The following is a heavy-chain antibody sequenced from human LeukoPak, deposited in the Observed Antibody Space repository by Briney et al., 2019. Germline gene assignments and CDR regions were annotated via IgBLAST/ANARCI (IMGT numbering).Heavy chain of an antibody. V-gene: IGHV3-23*01. CDR2: ISGSGGST. J-gene: IGHJ4*02. CDR3: AKTPTVVTPRYFDY. CDR1: GFTFSSYG. Sequence: GGTLRLSCAASGFTFSSYGMSWVRQAPGKGLEWVSAISGSGGSTYYADSVKGRFTISRDNSKNTLYLQMNSLRAEDTAVYYCAKTPTVVTPRYFDYWGQGTLVTVSS. D-gene: IGHD4-23*01.